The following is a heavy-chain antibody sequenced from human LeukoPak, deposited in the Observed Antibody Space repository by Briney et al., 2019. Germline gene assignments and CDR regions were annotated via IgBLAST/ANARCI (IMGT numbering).Heavy chain of an antibody. CDR1: GFTFSSYG. CDR3: AIDRVYSYGTRPSYYYYYGMDV. CDR2: ISYDGSNK. Sequence: GGSLRLSCAASGFTFSSYGMHWVRQAPGKGLEWVAVISYDGSNKYYADSVKGRFTISRDNSKNTLYLQMNSLRAEDTAVYYCAIDRVYSYGTRPSYYYYYGMDVWGQGTTVTVSS. V-gene: IGHV3-30*03. D-gene: IGHD5-18*01. J-gene: IGHJ6*02.